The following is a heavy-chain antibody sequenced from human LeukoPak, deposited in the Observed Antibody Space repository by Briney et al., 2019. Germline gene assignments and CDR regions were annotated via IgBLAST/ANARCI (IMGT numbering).Heavy chain of an antibody. J-gene: IGHJ6*02. CDR2: VYYSGTT. CDR1: GGSFSGYY. Sequence: SETLSLTCAVYGGSFSGYYWSWIRQPPGKGLEWIGYVYYSGTTYQSPSLKSRVTMSVDTSKNQLSLKLNSVTAADTAVYYCARGTGATNLYGMDLWGQGTTVAVS. CDR3: ARGTGATNLYGMDL. V-gene: IGHV4-34*11. D-gene: IGHD1-14*01.